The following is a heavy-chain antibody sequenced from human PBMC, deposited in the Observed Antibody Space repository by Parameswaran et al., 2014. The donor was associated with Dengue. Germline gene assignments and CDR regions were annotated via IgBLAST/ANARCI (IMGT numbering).Heavy chain of an antibody. J-gene: IGHJ6*04. CDR2: IYYSGST. D-gene: IGHD2-15*01. Sequence: ASETLSLTCTVSGGSISSGGYYWSWIRQHPGKGLEWIGYIYYSGSTYYNPSLKSRVTISVDTSKNQFSLKLSSVTAADTAVYYCARDLLREPRSGGSCYPRGYYYYGMDVWAKDHGHRLL. V-gene: IGHV4-31*03. CDR1: GGSISSGGYY. CDR3: ARDLLREPRSGGSCYPRGYYYYGMDV.